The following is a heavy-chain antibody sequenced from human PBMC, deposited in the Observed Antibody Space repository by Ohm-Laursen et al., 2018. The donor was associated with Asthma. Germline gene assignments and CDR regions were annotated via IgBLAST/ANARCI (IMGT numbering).Heavy chain of an antibody. CDR3: ARDFYTSSPHPKSFGL. D-gene: IGHD6-6*01. CDR1: GFAFSTYA. CDR2: ISYDGNNK. V-gene: IGHV3-30-3*01. J-gene: IGHJ4*02. Sequence: SLRLSCTASGFAFSTYAMHWVRQAPGKGLEWVAFISYDGNNKLYADSVKGRFTISRDSSKNTVYLQMNSLRPEDTAVYYCARDFYTSSPHPKSFGLWGQGTLVSVSS.